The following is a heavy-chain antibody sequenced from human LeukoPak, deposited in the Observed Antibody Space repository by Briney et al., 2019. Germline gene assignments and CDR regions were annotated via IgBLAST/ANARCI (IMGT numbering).Heavy chain of an antibody. CDR1: GYNFLNYW. Sequence: RGESLKISCKSSGYNFLNYWIGWVRQRPGKGLEWIGITYPGDSDTRYSPSFQGQVTISADKSISTAYLQWSSLKASDTAMYYCAGQTGTYYFDYWGQGTLVTVSS. J-gene: IGHJ4*02. CDR2: TYPGDSDT. D-gene: IGHD3-10*01. CDR3: AGQTGTYYFDY. V-gene: IGHV5-51*01.